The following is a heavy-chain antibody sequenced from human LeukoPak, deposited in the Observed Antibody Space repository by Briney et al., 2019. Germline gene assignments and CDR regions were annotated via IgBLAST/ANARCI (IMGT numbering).Heavy chain of an antibody. D-gene: IGHD2-21*02. V-gene: IGHV3-23*01. CDR3: AKVQAGGDFQPSYFNY. CDR1: GFTLSNYD. Sequence: PGGSLRLSCADSGFTLSNYDISWVRQAPGKGLEWVSAISGSGGSTYYADSVKGRFTISRDNSKNTLYLQMNSLRAEDTAVYYCAKVQAGGDFQPSYFNYWGQGTLVTVSS. CDR2: ISGSGGST. J-gene: IGHJ4*02.